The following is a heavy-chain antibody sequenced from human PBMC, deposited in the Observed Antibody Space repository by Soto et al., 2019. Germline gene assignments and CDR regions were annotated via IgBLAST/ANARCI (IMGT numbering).Heavy chain of an antibody. CDR2: IYYSGST. CDR1: SGSISSYY. V-gene: IGHV4-59*01. D-gene: IGHD3-10*01. Sequence: WETLSLTCTVSSGSISSYYWSWIRQPPGKGLEWIGYIYYSGSTNYNPSLKSRVTISVDTSKNQFSLKLSSVTAADTAVYYCARDFEHYYGSGGYYYGMDVWGQGTTVTVSS. CDR3: ARDFEHYYGSGGYYYGMDV. J-gene: IGHJ6*02.